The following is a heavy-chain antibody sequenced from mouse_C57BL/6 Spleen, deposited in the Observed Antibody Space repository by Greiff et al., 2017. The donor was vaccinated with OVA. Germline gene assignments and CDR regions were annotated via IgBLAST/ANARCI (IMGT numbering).Heavy chain of an antibody. Sequence: EVQLQQSGAELVRPGASVKLSCTASGFNFKDYYMHWVKQRPEQGLEWIGRIDPEDGATEYAPKFKGKATMTADTSSNTAYLQLSTLTSGSTTVYYCTRHPLDSDWYFDAWGTGTTVTVSS. CDR3: TRHPLDSDWYFDA. CDR1: GFNFKDYY. V-gene: IGHV14-1*01. J-gene: IGHJ1*03. CDR2: IDPEDGAT. D-gene: IGHD2-12*01.